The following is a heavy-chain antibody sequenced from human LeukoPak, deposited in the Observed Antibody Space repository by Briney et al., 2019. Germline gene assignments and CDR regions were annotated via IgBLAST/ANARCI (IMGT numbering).Heavy chain of an antibody. D-gene: IGHD7-27*01. Sequence: GGSLRLSCAASGFSFSSNGMHWVRQAPGKGLEWVSIINTRSDYTYYVDSVKGRFTISRDNAKNSLSLQMNSLRVEDTAVYYCARTFLTGDYFDFWGQGILVTVSS. CDR1: GFSFSSNG. J-gene: IGHJ4*02. V-gene: IGHV3-21*01. CDR3: ARTFLTGDYFDF. CDR2: INTRSDYT.